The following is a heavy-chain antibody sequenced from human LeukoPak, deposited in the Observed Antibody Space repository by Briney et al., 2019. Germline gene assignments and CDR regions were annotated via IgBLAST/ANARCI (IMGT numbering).Heavy chain of an antibody. Sequence: KPGGSLRLSCAASGFTFSNAWMSWVRQAPGEGLEWVGRIKSKTDGGTTDYAAPVKGRFTISRDDSKNTLYLQMNSLKTEDTAVYYCTTTLKVVVAADDAFDIWGQGTMVTVSS. D-gene: IGHD2-15*01. V-gene: IGHV3-15*01. CDR2: IKSKTDGGTT. CDR3: TTTLKVVVAADDAFDI. CDR1: GFTFSNAW. J-gene: IGHJ3*02.